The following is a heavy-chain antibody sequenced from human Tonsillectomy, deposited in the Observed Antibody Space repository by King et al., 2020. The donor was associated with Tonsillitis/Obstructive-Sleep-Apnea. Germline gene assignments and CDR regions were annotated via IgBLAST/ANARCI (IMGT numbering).Heavy chain of an antibody. D-gene: IGHD6-6*01. CDR2: INSDGSST. J-gene: IGHJ6*03. Sequence: VQLVESGGGLVQPGGSLRLSCAASGFTFSSYWMHWVRQAPGKGLVWVSRINSDGSSTSYADSVTGRFTISRDNAKNTLYPQMNSLRAEDTAVYYCASEARRANYSFYYLYVWGTGTPVTVSS. CDR3: ASEARRANYSFYYLYV. CDR1: GFTFSSYW. V-gene: IGHV3-74*01.